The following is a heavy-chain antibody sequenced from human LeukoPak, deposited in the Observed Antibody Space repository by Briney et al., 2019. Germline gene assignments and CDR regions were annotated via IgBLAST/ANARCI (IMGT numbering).Heavy chain of an antibody. CDR1: GFTFSSYS. CDR3: AREGSYDSFYYYMDV. V-gene: IGHV3-21*01. D-gene: IGHD5-12*01. J-gene: IGHJ6*03. CDR2: ISSSSSYI. Sequence: GGSLRLSCAASGFTFSSYSMNWVRQAPGKGLEWVSSISSSSSYIYYADSVKGRFTISRDNAKNSLYLQMNSLRAEDTAVYYCAREGSYDSFYYYMDVWGKGTTVTVSS.